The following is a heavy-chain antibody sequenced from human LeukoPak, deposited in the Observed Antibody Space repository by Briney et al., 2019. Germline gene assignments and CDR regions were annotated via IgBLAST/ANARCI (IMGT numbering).Heavy chain of an antibody. J-gene: IGHJ4*02. V-gene: IGHV3-21*01. CDR2: ISSSSIYR. CDR3: ARDGWFGELSAFDY. D-gene: IGHD3-10*01. Sequence: PGGSLRLSCAASGLSFSTYSMNWVRQAPGKGLEWVSSISSSSIYRYYADSVKGRFTISRDNAKKSLYLQMNSLRAEDTAVYYCARDGWFGELSAFDYWGQGTLVTVSS. CDR1: GLSFSTYS.